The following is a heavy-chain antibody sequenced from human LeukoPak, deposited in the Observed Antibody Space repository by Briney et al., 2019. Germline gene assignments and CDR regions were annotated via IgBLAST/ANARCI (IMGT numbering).Heavy chain of an antibody. CDR1: GGSISSCGYY. D-gene: IGHD3-10*01. J-gene: IGHJ4*02. CDR2: IYYSGST. V-gene: IGHV4-31*03. CDR3: ARAYYYGSGSYWGYFDY. Sequence: SETLSLTCTVSGGSISSCGYYWSWIRQHPGKGLEWIGYIYYSGSTYYNPSLKSRVTISVDTSKNQFSLKLRSVTAADTAVYYCARAYYYGSGSYWGYFDYWGQGTLVTVSS.